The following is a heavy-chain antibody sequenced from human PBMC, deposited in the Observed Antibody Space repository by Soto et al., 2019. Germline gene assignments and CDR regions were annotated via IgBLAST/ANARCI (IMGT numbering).Heavy chain of an antibody. J-gene: IGHJ6*03. CDR1: GFTFSSYA. V-gene: IGHV3-23*01. CDR3: AKAGSSDPMQFYMDV. CDR2: ISGSGGST. Sequence: GGSLRLSCAASGFTFSSYAMSWVRQAPGKGLEWVSAISGSGGSTYYADSVKGRFTISRDNSKNTLYLQMNSLRAEDTAVYYCAKAGSSDPMQFYMDVWGKGTTVTVSS. D-gene: IGHD2-21*01.